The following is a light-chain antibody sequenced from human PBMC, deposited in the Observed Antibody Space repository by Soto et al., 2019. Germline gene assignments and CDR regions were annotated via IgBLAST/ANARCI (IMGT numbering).Light chain of an antibody. CDR3: QQRSNWPLT. V-gene: IGKV3-11*01. CDR2: DAT. J-gene: IGKJ4*01. CDR1: QSVSSY. Sequence: EIVLTQSPATLSLSPGERATLSCRASQSVSSYFAWYQQKPGQAPRLLMYDATNRATGIPARFSGSGSGTDFTLTINSLEPEDFAVYYCQQRSNWPLTFGGGTKVEIK.